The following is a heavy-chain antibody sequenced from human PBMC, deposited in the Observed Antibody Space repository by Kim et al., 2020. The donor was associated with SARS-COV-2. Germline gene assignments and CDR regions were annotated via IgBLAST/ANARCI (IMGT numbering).Heavy chain of an antibody. CDR2: IYYSGST. CDR1: GGSISSSSYY. D-gene: IGHD3-22*01. CDR3: ARHGPLGSSGYYYAGDY. J-gene: IGHJ4*02. Sequence: SETLSLTCTVSGGSISSSSYYGGWIRQPPGKGLEWIGSIYYSGSTYYNPSLKSRVTISVDTSKNQFSLKLSSVTAADTAVYYCARHGPLGSSGYYYAGDYWGQGTLVTVSS. V-gene: IGHV4-39*01.